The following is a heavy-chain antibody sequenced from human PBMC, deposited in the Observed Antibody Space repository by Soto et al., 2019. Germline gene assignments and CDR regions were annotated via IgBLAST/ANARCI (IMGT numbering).Heavy chain of an antibody. CDR3: ARDGTYYDGSGPSPPTDY. CDR2: IYYDGTNR. Sequence: QVQLVESGGGVVQPGRSLRLSCAASGFTFSHYGMHWVRQAPGKGLEWVAVIYYDGTNRYYAESVKGRFTISRDNSKNILYLQMDSLRVDDTAVYYCARDGTYYDGSGPSPPTDYWGQGTLVTVTS. CDR1: GFTFSHYG. V-gene: IGHV3-33*01. J-gene: IGHJ4*02. D-gene: IGHD3-10*01.